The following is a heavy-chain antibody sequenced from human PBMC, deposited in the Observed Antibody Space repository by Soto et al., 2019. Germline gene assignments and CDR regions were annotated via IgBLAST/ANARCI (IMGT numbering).Heavy chain of an antibody. CDR1: GFTFSSYA. D-gene: IGHD1-26*01. V-gene: IGHV3-23*01. J-gene: IGHJ6*02. CDR2: ISGSGGST. Sequence: EVQLLESGGGLVQPGGSLRLSCAASGFTFSSYAMSWVRQAPGKGLEWVSAISGSGGSTYYADSVKGRFTISRDKSKNKLYLQMNSLRAEDTAVYYCAKGVVGATTDYYYGMDVWGQGTTVTVSS. CDR3: AKGVVGATTDYYYGMDV.